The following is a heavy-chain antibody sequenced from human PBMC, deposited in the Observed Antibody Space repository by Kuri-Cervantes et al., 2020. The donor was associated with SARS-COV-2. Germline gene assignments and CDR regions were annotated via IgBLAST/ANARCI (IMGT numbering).Heavy chain of an antibody. D-gene: IGHD1-26*01. Sequence: SVKVSCKASGGTFSSYAISWVRQAPGQGLEWMGGIIPIFGTANYAQKFQGRVTITADESTSTAYMELSSLRSEDTAVYYCARGRVGATPGRFVGFDYWGQGTLVTVSS. CDR1: GGTFSSYA. CDR3: ARGRVGATPGRFVGFDY. J-gene: IGHJ4*02. CDR2: IIPIFGTA. V-gene: IGHV1-69*13.